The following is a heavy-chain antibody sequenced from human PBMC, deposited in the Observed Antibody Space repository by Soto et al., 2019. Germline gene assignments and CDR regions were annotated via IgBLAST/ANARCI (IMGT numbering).Heavy chain of an antibody. CDR3: ATTNSGSYYWFDP. Sequence: SETLSLTCAVYGGSFSGYYWSWIRQPPGKGLEWIGEINHSGSTNYNPSLKSRVTISVDTSKNQSSLKLSSVTAADTAVYYCATTNSGSYYWFDPWGQGTLVTVSS. V-gene: IGHV4-34*01. CDR1: GGSFSGYY. CDR2: INHSGST. D-gene: IGHD3-10*01. J-gene: IGHJ5*02.